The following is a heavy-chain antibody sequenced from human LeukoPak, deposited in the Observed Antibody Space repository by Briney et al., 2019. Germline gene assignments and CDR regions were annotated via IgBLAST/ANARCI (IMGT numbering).Heavy chain of an antibody. CDR2: IYYSGST. CDR1: GGSISSGGYY. D-gene: IGHD3-22*01. CDR3: ARDYYDSSGFRYYYYGMDV. Sequence: SETLSLTCTVSGGSISSGGYYWSWIRQHPGKGLEWIGYIYYSGSTYYNPSLKSRVTISVDTSKNQFSLKLSSVTAADTAVYYCARDYYDSSGFRYYYYGMDVWGQGTTVTVSS. V-gene: IGHV4-31*03. J-gene: IGHJ6*02.